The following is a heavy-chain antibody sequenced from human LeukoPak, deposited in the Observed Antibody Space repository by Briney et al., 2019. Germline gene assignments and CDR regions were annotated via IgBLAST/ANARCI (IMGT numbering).Heavy chain of an antibody. V-gene: IGHV3-30*04. CDR1: GFTFSSYS. Sequence: GWALTLSCAASGFTFSSYSIHWVRWAPGKGLEWVALISYDVSNEYYADSVKGRFTISRDNSKNTLYLQMNSLRPDHTAVYYCARGYCGTSSCSTEPYSFSVMLLWGQGTTVTVPS. CDR2: ISYDVSNE. D-gene: IGHD2-2*01. J-gene: IGHJ6*02. CDR3: ARGYCGTSSCSTEPYSFSVMLL.